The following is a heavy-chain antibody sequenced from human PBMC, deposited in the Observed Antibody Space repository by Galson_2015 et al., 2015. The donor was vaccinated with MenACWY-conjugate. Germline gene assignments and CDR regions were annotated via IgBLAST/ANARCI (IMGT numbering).Heavy chain of an antibody. V-gene: IGHV3-7*01. CDR2: IKQDGSAK. Sequence: LRLSCAASGFTFSTHWMGWVRQAPGKGLEWVANIKQDGSAKYYVDSVKGRFTISRDNAKNSLYLQMDSLRAEDTAVYYYARAKEQWLSKTFDIWGLGTLVTVSS. CDR3: ARAKEQWLSKTFDI. D-gene: IGHD6-19*01. CDR1: GFTFSTHW. J-gene: IGHJ3*02.